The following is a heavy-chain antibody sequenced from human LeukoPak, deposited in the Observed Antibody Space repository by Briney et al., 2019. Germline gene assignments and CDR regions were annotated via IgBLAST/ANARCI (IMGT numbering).Heavy chain of an antibody. J-gene: IGHJ4*02. D-gene: IGHD6-13*01. V-gene: IGHV3-33*01. CDR3: ARTGYSSSWYGGY. CDR2: IWYDGSNK. Sequence: PGGSLRLSCAASGFTFSSYGMHWVRQAPGKGLEWVAVIWYDGSNKYYGDSVKGRFTISRDNSKNTLYLQMNSLRAEDTAVYYCARTGYSSSWYGGYWGQGTLVTVSS. CDR1: GFTFSSYG.